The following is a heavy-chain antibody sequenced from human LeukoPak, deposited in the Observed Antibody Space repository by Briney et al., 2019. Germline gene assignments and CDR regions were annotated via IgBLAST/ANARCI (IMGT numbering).Heavy chain of an antibody. CDR3: ARDQAGSGHYADY. V-gene: IGHV3-23*01. CDR2: ISGSGAKT. J-gene: IGHJ4*02. CDR1: GFTFSTYA. D-gene: IGHD3-10*01. Sequence: GGSLRLSCAASGFTFSTYAMNWVRQAPGKGLEWVSAISGSGAKTYYADFVKGRFTISRDNSKNTLYLQMNSLRPEDTALYYCARDQAGSGHYADYWGQGTLVTVSS.